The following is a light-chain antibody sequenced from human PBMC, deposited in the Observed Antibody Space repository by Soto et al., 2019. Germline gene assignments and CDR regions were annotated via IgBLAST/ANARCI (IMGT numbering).Light chain of an antibody. CDR3: AAWDDSLSGVV. CDR1: SSNIGSNY. CDR2: RNN. Sequence: QSVLTQPSSASGTPGQRGIISCSGSSSNIGSNYVYWYQQLPGTAPKLLIYRNNQRPSGVPDRFSGSKSGTSASLAISGLRSEDEADYYCAAWDDSLSGVVFGGGTKLTVL. J-gene: IGLJ2*01. V-gene: IGLV1-47*01.